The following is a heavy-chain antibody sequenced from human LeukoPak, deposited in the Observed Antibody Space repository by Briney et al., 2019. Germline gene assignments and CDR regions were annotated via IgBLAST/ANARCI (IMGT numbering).Heavy chain of an antibody. CDR2: ISSTSSAI. V-gene: IGHV3-48*04. CDR3: ARVIGSYGDSAY. D-gene: IGHD3-16*01. Sequence: GSLRLSCAASGFTFDDYGMSWVRQAPGKGLEWLSYISSTSSAIYYADSVKGRFTISRDNAKNSLYLQMDSLRAEDTAIYYCARVIGSYGDSAYWGQGTLVTVSS. CDR1: GFTFDDYG. J-gene: IGHJ4*02.